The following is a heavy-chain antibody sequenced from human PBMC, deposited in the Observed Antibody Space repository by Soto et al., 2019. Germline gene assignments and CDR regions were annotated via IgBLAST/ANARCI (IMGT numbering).Heavy chain of an antibody. D-gene: IGHD2-2*01. CDR2: VYWDDSK. J-gene: IGHJ4*02. CDR3: AHCRGGVASF. V-gene: IGHV2-5*02. Sequence: QITLNESGPTLVKPTQTLTLTCTFSGFSLSTRDVGVGWIRQPPGEALEWLGVVYWDDSKTYSPSLESRLTITRDTSKNQGVLRRTKMDPGDTATDDGAHCRGGVASFWGQGTLVTVSS. CDR1: GFSLSTRDVG.